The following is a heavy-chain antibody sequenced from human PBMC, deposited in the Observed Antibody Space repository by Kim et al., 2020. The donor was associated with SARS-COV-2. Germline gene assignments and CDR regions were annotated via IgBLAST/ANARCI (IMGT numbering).Heavy chain of an antibody. Sequence: SETLSLTCTVSGGSISSGGYYWSWIRQHPGKGLEWIGYIYYSGSTYYNPSLKSRVTISVDTSKNQFSLKLSFVTAADTAVYYCARAPRRIITIFGVVTHFDYWGQGTLVTVSS. CDR1: GGSISSGGYY. V-gene: IGHV4-31*03. D-gene: IGHD3-3*01. J-gene: IGHJ4*02. CDR3: ARAPRRIITIFGVVTHFDY. CDR2: IYYSGST.